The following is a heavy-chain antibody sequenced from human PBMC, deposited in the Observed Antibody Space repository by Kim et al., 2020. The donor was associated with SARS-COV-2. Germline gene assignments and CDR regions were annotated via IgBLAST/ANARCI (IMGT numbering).Heavy chain of an antibody. D-gene: IGHD3-10*01. CDR3: ARDRSPPGYYGSGSSFDP. J-gene: IGHJ5*02. V-gene: IGHV4-59*13. CDR2: IYYSGST. Sequence: SETLSLTCTVSGGSISSYYWSWIRQPPVKGLEWIGYIYYSGSTNYNPSLKSRVTISVDTSKNQFSLKLSSVTAADTAVYYCARDRSPPGYYGSGSSFDPWGQGTLVTVSS. CDR1: GGSISSYY.